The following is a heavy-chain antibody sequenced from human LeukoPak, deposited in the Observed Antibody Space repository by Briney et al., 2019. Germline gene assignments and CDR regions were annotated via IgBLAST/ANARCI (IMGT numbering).Heavy chain of an antibody. J-gene: IGHJ4*02. D-gene: IGHD6-19*01. CDR2: ISGSGGST. V-gene: IGHV3-23*01. CDR1: GFTFSSYA. Sequence: PGGSPRLSCAASGFTFSSYAMSWVRQAPGKGLEWVSAISGSGGSTYYADSVKGRFTISRDNSKNTLYLQMNSLRAEDTAVYYCAKDHRPPPDPSSGWYWGQGTLVTVSS. CDR3: AKDHRPPPDPSSGWY.